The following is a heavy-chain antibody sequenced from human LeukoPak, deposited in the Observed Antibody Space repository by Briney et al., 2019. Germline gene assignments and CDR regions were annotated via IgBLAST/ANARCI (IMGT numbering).Heavy chain of an antibody. CDR3: ARGVGYYDFWSGKYNWFDP. J-gene: IGHJ5*02. V-gene: IGHV1-8*01. CDR2: MNPNSGNT. D-gene: IGHD3-3*01. Sequence: ASVTVSCKASGYTFTSYDINWVRQAAGQGLEWMGWMNPNSGNTGYAQKFQGRVTMTRNTSINTAYMELSSLRSEDTAVYYCARGVGYYDFWSGKYNWFDPWGQGTLVTVSS. CDR1: GYTFTSYD.